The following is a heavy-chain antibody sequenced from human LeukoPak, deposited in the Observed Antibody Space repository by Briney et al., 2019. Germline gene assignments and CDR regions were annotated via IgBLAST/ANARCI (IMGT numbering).Heavy chain of an antibody. Sequence: GGSLRLPCAASGFTFSSYGMHWVRQAPGKGLEWVAVIWYDGSNKYYADSVKGRFTISRDNSKNTLYLQMNSLRAEDTAVYYCARIATPQRVYGMDVWGQGTTVTVSS. CDR3: ARIATPQRVYGMDV. D-gene: IGHD6-13*01. J-gene: IGHJ6*02. V-gene: IGHV3-33*01. CDR1: GFTFSSYG. CDR2: IWYDGSNK.